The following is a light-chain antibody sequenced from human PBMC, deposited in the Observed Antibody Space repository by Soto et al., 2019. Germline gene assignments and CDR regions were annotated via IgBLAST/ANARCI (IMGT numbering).Light chain of an antibody. J-gene: IGLJ1*01. Sequence: QSVVTQPPSASGTPGQRVTISCSGSSSNIGSHTVNWYQQLPGTAPKLLISSNNQRPSGVPDRFSGSKSGTSASLAISGLQDEDEADYYCAAWDDSLNGQVFGTGTKVTV. CDR3: AAWDDSLNGQV. CDR1: SSNIGSHT. CDR2: SNN. V-gene: IGLV1-44*01.